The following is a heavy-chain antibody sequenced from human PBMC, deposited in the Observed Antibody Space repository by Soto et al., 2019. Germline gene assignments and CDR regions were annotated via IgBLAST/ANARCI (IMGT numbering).Heavy chain of an antibody. CDR3: TRGPPRVQWFDP. CDR1: GGAVSSGTYY. J-gene: IGHJ5*02. CDR2: IYFTGST. V-gene: IGHV4-61*01. Sequence: SETLSLTCTVSGGAVSSGTYYWSWIRQPPGKGLEWIGHIYFTGSTNYNPSPKSRVTMSLDTSRSQFSLKLSSVTAADTAVYYCTRGPPRVQWFDPWGLGTLVTVSS.